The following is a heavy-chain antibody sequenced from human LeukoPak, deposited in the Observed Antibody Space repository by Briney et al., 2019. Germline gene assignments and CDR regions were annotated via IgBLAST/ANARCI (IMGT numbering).Heavy chain of an antibody. J-gene: IGHJ4*02. CDR3: ARVTTTTVTTGFDY. Sequence: PSETLSLTCTVSGGSISGYYWSWIRQHPGKGLEWIGYIYYSGSTYYNPSLKSRVTISVDTSKNQFSLKLSSVTAADTAVYYCARVTTTTVTTGFDYWGQGTLVTVSS. CDR2: IYYSGST. D-gene: IGHD4-17*01. V-gene: IGHV4-31*03. CDR1: GGSISGYY.